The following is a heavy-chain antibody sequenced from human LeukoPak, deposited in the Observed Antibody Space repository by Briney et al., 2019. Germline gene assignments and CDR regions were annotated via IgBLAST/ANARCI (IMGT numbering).Heavy chain of an antibody. CDR3: ARDRRIVGATSYYYYYAMDV. D-gene: IGHD1-26*01. V-gene: IGHV1-2*02. CDR2: INPNSGGT. J-gene: IGHJ6*02. CDR1: GYTFTGYY. Sequence: ASVKVSYKASGYTFTGYYMHWVRQAPGQGLEWMGWINPNSGGTNYAQKFQGRVTMTRDTSISTAYMELSRLRSDDTAVYYCARDRRIVGATSYYYYYAMDVWGQGTTVTVSS.